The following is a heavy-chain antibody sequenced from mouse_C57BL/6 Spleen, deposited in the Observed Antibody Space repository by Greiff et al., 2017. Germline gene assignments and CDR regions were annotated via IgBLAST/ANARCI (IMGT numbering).Heavy chain of an antibody. D-gene: IGHD2-4*01. CDR3: ASRGLYYDYGDWYFDV. CDR1: GFTFSSYT. J-gene: IGHJ1*03. Sequence: EVKLVESGGGLVKPGGSLKLSCAASGFTFSSYTMSWVRQTPEKRLEWVATISGGGGNTYYPDSVKGRFTISRDNAKNTLYLQMSSLRSEDTALYYCASRGLYYDYGDWYFDVWGTGTTVTVSS. CDR2: ISGGGGNT. V-gene: IGHV5-9*01.